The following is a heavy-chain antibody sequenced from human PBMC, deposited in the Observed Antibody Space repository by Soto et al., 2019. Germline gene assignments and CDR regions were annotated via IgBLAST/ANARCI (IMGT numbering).Heavy chain of an antibody. Sequence: QVQLQQWGAGLLKPSETLSLTCAVYGGSFSGYYWSWIRQPPGKGLEWIGEINHSGSTNYNPSLNGRVTISVDTSKTQFPLKLSSVTAANTAVYYCARGCRARQTPPRRWFDPWSQGTLVTVSS. J-gene: IGHJ5*02. D-gene: IGHD6-6*01. CDR2: INHSGST. V-gene: IGHV4-34*01. CDR3: ARGCRARQTPPRRWFDP. CDR1: GGSFSGYY.